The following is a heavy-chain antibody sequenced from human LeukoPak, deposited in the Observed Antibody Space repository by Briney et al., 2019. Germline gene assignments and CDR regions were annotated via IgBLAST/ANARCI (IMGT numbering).Heavy chain of an antibody. J-gene: IGHJ4*02. CDR3: ARAHYESGGYYSAVY. CDR1: GYTFTGYY. D-gene: IGHD3-22*01. V-gene: IGHV1-2*02. Sequence: ASVKVSCKASGYTFTGYYMHWVRQAPGQGLEWMGWINPNSGGTNYVQKFQGRVTMTRDTPISTAYMELSRLRSNDTAVYYCARAHYESGGYYSAVYWGQGTLVTVSS. CDR2: INPNSGGT.